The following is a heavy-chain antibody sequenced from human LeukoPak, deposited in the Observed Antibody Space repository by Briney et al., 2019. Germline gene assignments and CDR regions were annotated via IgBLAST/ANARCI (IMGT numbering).Heavy chain of an antibody. CDR2: ISSSSSYI. Sequence: GGSQRLSCAASGFTFSSYSMNWVRQAPGKGLEWVSSISSSSSYIYYADSVKGRFTISRDNAKNSLYLQMNSLRAEDTAVYYCAKGDIVVVPAARPTKDNWFDPWGQGTLVTVSS. V-gene: IGHV3-21*04. J-gene: IGHJ5*02. CDR3: AKGDIVVVPAARPTKDNWFDP. D-gene: IGHD2-2*02. CDR1: GFTFSSYS.